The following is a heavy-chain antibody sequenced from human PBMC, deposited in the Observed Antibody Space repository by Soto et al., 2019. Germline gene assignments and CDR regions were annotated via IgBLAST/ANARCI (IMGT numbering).Heavy chain of an antibody. V-gene: IGHV3-23*01. CDR2: ISGSGGDT. Sequence: EVQLLESGGGLVQPGESLRLFCAASGFTFSTYAMSWVRQAPGKGLEWVSVISGSGGDTYYADSVTGRFTISRDNSKNTLSLQMNSLRAEDTAVYYCAKARGSSTAAPGSYWGQGTQVTVSS. CDR3: AKARGSSTAAPGSY. CDR1: GFTFSTYA. J-gene: IGHJ1*01. D-gene: IGHD2-2*01.